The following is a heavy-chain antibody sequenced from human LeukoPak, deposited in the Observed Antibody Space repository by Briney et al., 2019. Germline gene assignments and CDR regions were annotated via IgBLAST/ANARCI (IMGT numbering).Heavy chain of an antibody. CDR3: TRDSGTYNWFDP. Sequence: PGGSLRLSCVASGFTFSDSAIHWVRQSSGKGLEWIGHMDKETNLYATALAASVKGRLTVSRDDSKNMAYLHMNSLKTEDTALYYCTRDSGTYNWFDPWGQGTLVTVSS. V-gene: IGHV3-73*01. J-gene: IGHJ5*02. CDR2: MDKETNLYAT. D-gene: IGHD1-26*01. CDR1: GFTFSDSA.